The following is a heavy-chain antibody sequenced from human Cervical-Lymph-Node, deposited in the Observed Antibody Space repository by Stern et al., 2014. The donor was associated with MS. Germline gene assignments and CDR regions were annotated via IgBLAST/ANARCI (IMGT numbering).Heavy chain of an antibody. CDR2: MSAGGDAP. V-gene: IGHV3-23*01. J-gene: IGHJ4*02. D-gene: IGHD6-19*01. CDR3: AKDVSGGWHWGRIDV. CDR1: GFTFRSYA. Sequence: EVQLLESWGGVIQPGGSLRLSCTASGFTFRSYAMSWVRQTPQKGLEWVSAMSAGGDAPYYAESVRGRFTISRDNYKNTLYLQMDGLRADDTAMYYCAKDVSGGWHWGRIDVWGQGTLVTVSS.